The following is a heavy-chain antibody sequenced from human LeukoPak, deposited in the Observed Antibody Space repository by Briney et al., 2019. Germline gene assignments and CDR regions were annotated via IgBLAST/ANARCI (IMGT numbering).Heavy chain of an antibody. CDR3: ARCRFEVVTELDY. D-gene: IGHD2-21*02. CDR2: INPNSGGT. J-gene: IGHJ4*02. Sequence: ASVKGSCKASGYTFTGYYMHWVRQAPGQGLEWMGRINPNSGGTNYAQKFQGRVTMTRDTTISTAYMELSRLRSDDTAVYYCARCRFEVVTELDYWGQGTLVTVSS. V-gene: IGHV1-2*06. CDR1: GYTFTGYY.